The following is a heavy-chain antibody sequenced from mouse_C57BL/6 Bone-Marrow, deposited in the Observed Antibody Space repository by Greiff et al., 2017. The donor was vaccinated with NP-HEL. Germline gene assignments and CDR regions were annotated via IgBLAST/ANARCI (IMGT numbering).Heavy chain of an antibody. Sequence: VKLQESGAELVRPGASVTLSCKASGYTFTDYEMHWVKQTPVHGLEWIGAIDPETGGTAYNQKFKGKAILTADKASSTAYMELRSLTSEDSAVYYCTRLEGPYWGQGTTLTVSS. J-gene: IGHJ2*01. CDR2: IDPETGGT. V-gene: IGHV1-15*01. D-gene: IGHD3-3*01. CDR1: GYTFTDYE. CDR3: TRLEGPY.